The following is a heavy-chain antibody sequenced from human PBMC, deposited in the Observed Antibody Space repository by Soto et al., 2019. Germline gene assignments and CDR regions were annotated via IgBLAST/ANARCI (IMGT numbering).Heavy chain of an antibody. CDR1: GGSFSGYY. Sequence: PSETLSLTCAVYGGSFSGYYWSWIRQPPGKGLEWIGEINHSGSTNYNPSLKSRVTISVDTSKNQFSLKLSSVTAADTAVYYCARMAYGSGENWFDPWGQGTLVTVSS. D-gene: IGHD3-10*01. CDR3: ARMAYGSGENWFDP. CDR2: INHSGST. V-gene: IGHV4-34*01. J-gene: IGHJ5*02.